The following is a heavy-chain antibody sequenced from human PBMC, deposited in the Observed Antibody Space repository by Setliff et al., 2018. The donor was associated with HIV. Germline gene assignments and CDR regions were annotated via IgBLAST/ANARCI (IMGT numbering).Heavy chain of an antibody. V-gene: IGHV3-23*01. D-gene: IGHD3-22*01. J-gene: IGHJ3*02. CDR2: ISGSGGLT. CDR1: GFTFSNYA. CDR3: AKGHYSSGDSKQNGFDM. Sequence: GGSLRLSCAASGFTFSNYAMNWVRQAPGKGLEWVSTISGSGGLTFYADSVKGRLTISRDNSKNTLYLQMNSLRAEDTVVYYCAKGHYSSGDSKQNGFDMWGQGTMVTVSS.